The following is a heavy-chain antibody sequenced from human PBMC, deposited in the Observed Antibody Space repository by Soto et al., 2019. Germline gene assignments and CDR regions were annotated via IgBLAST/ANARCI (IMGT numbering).Heavy chain of an antibody. Sequence: ASVKVSCKASGYTFTSYYMHWVRQAPGQGLEWMGIINPSGGSTSYAQKFQGRVTMTRDTSTSTVYMELSSLRSEDTAVYYCARAKGGVIASPPLDALEIWGQGTMVTVSS. J-gene: IGHJ3*02. CDR1: GYTFTSYY. V-gene: IGHV1-46*03. CDR3: ARAKGGVIASPPLDALEI. D-gene: IGHD3-16*02. CDR2: INPSGGST.